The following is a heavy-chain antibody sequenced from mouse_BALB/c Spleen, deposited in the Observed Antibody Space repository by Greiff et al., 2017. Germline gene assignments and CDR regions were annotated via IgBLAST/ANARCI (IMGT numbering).Heavy chain of an antibody. V-gene: IGHV14-1*02. CDR2: IDPENGNT. Sequence: EVKLVESGAELVRPGALVKLSCKASGFNIKDYYMHWVKQRPEQGLEWIGWIDPENGNTIYDPKFQGKASITADTSSNTAYLQLSSLTSEDTAVYYCARGGLLAYWGQGTLVTVSA. CDR1: GFNIKDYY. J-gene: IGHJ3*01. CDR3: ARGGLLAY. D-gene: IGHD3-1*01.